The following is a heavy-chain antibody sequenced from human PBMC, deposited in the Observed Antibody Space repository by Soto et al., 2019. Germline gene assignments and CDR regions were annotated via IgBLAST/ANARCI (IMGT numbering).Heavy chain of an antibody. V-gene: IGHV3-30*03. CDR2: VSHDGRNT. Sequence: GGSLRLSCAASGFTFSDYAMHWVRQAPGKGLEWVAVVSHDGRNTHYADSVKGRFTISRDSSKNTVSLEMTTLRGEDSAVYYCVPWKGDTFTWGPGTLVTVSS. D-gene: IGHD3-16*01. CDR3: VPWKGDTFT. CDR1: GFTFSDYA. J-gene: IGHJ4*02.